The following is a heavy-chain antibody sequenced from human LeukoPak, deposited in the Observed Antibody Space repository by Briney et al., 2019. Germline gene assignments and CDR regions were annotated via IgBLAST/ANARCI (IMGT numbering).Heavy chain of an antibody. D-gene: IGHD6-19*01. CDR2: IYYSGST. CDR1: GGSISSHY. Sequence: PSETLSLTCTVSGGSISSHYWSWIRQPPGKGLEWIGYIYYSGSTNYNPSLKSRVTISVDTSKNQFSLKLSSVTAADTAVYYCARDRRRGGGAVAGGFDIWGQGTMVTVSS. V-gene: IGHV4-59*11. CDR3: ARDRRRGGGAVAGGFDI. J-gene: IGHJ3*02.